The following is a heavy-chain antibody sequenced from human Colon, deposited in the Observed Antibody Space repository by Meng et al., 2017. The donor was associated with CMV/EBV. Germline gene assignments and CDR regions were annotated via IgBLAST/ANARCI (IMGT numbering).Heavy chain of an antibody. CDR2: ISGGGSGT. CDR1: GVTFSNHG. D-gene: IGHD3-3*01. J-gene: IGHJ5*02. V-gene: IGHV3-23*01. Sequence: GESLKISCEVSGVTFSNHGMSWVRRAPGKGLEWVAGISGGGSGTNYAASVRGRFAISRDNSKNTLYLQMDSLRVEDTAVYYCARGSRDFWSGDYKGRNWFDPWGQGTLVTVSS. CDR3: ARGSRDFWSGDYKGRNWFDP.